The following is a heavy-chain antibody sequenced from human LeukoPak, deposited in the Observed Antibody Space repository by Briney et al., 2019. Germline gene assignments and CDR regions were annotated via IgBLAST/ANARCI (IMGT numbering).Heavy chain of an antibody. CDR3: ARDQSGTYDYVWGSYRPEDWFDP. V-gene: IGHV4-4*07. Sequence: SETLSLTCTVSGGSLSTYYWSWIRQPAGEGLEWIGRMYTSGSTNFNPSLKSRVTMSVDTSKNQFSLRLSSVAAADTAVYYCARDQSGTYDYVWGSYRPEDWFDPWGQGILVTVSS. CDR1: GGSLSTYY. D-gene: IGHD3-16*02. CDR2: MYTSGST. J-gene: IGHJ5*02.